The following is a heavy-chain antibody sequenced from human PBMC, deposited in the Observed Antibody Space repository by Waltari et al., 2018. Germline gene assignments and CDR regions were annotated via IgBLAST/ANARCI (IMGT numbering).Heavy chain of an antibody. CDR2: IYYSGST. CDR1: GGSISSYY. J-gene: IGHJ4*02. CDR3: ARGRSRDPHLDY. D-gene: IGHD6-13*01. V-gene: IGHV4-59*08. Sequence: QVQLQESGPGLVKPSETLSLTCTVSGGSISSYYWSWIRQPPGKGLEWIGYIYYSGSTNYTPSRKSRVTISVDTSKNQFSLKLSSVTAADTAVYYCARGRSRDPHLDYWGQGTLVTVSS.